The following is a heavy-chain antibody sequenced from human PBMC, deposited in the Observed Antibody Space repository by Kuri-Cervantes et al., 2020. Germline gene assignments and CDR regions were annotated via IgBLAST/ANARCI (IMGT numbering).Heavy chain of an antibody. CDR2: ISGTGSTI. V-gene: IGHV3-11*04. CDR1: GFTFSDYY. CDR3: ARAARLRSGGDNYYMDV. Sequence: GESLKISCAASGFTFSDYYMSWIRQAPGKGLEWISHISGTGSTIFYADSVKGRFTISRDNAKNSLYLQMNSLRAEDTAVYYCARAARLRSGGDNYYMDVWGKGTTVTVSS. D-gene: IGHD1-26*01. J-gene: IGHJ6*03.